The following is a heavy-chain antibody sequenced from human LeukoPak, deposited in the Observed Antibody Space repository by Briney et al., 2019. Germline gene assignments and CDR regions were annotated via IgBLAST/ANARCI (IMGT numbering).Heavy chain of an antibody. Sequence: SETLSLTCTVSGVFVSSSNYYWNWIRQPPGKGLEWIGYIYYSGSTDYNPSLKSRVTLSVDTSKNQFSLRLRSVTAADTAVYYCARAYGPNSPLYWGQGTLVTVSS. CDR3: ARAYGPNSPLY. V-gene: IGHV4-61*01. J-gene: IGHJ4*02. CDR2: IYYSGST. CDR1: GVFVSSSNYY. D-gene: IGHD4-23*01.